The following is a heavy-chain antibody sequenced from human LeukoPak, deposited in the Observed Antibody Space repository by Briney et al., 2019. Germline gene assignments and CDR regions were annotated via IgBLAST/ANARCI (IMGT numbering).Heavy chain of an antibody. CDR2: ISADNGNT. V-gene: IGHV1-18*01. J-gene: IGHJ4*02. CDR3: ARSYAIWGSVAGY. CDR1: GYTFTSYG. D-gene: IGHD3-16*01. Sequence: ASVKVSCKASGYTFTSYGISWVRQAPGQGLEWMGWISADNGNTNYAQKFQGRVTMTRNTSISTAYMELSSLRSEDTAVYYCARSYAIWGSVAGYWGQGTLVTVSS.